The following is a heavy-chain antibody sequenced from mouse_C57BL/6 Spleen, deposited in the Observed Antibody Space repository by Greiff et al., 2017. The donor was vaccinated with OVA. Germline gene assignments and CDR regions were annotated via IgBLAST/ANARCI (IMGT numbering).Heavy chain of an antibody. D-gene: IGHD3-2*02. J-gene: IGHJ4*01. CDR1: GYAFSSSW. Sequence: VQLQQSGPELVKPGASVKISCKASGYAFSSSWMNWVKQRPGKGLEWIGRIYPGDGDTNYNGKFKGKATLTADKSSSTAYMQLSSLTSEDSAVSICARRGAAQATSYAMDYWGQGTSVTVSS. CDR3: ARRGAAQATSYAMDY. CDR2: IYPGDGDT. V-gene: IGHV1-82*01.